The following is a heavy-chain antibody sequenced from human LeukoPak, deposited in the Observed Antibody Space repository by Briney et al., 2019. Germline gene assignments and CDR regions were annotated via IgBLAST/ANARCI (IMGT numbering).Heavy chain of an antibody. CDR1: GFTVSSNY. CDR2: ISSSGSTV. V-gene: IGHV3-11*04. CDR3: ARGTVGGSSPFDY. J-gene: IGHJ4*02. Sequence: PGGSLRLSCAASGFTVSSNYMSWIRQAPGKGLEWVSYISSSGSTVYYADSVKGRFTISRDNAKNSLYLQMNSLRAEDTAVYYCARGTVGGSSPFDYWGQGTLVTVSS. D-gene: IGHD6-6*01.